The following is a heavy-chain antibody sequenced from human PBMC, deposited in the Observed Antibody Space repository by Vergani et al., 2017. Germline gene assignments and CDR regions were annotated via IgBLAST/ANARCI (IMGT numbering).Heavy chain of an antibody. D-gene: IGHD6-19*01. Sequence: QVQLVQSGAEVKKPGASVKVSCKASGYTFTSYYMHWVRQAPGQGLEWMGIINHSGGSRSYAQKFQGRVTMTRDTSTSTVYMELSSLRSEDTAVYYCARGGIAVAGLDYWGQGTLVTVSS. V-gene: IGHV1-46*03. CDR1: GYTFTSYY. CDR3: ARGGIAVAGLDY. CDR2: INHSGGSR. J-gene: IGHJ4*02.